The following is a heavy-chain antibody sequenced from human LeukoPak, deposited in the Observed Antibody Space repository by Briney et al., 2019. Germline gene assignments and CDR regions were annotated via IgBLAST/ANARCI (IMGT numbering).Heavy chain of an antibody. CDR3: TTPERYYYDTSDFYGSPY. V-gene: IGHV3-15*01. Sequence: GGSLSLFCTASGFSFSNAWVSWVRQAPGKGLEWVGRFTSKADGGTRDYAAPVKGRFTISRDDSKNTLDLQMNSLKTEDTAVYYCTTPERYYYDTSDFYGSPYWGQGTLVTVSS. D-gene: IGHD3-22*01. CDR1: GFSFSNAW. J-gene: IGHJ4*02. CDR2: FTSKADGGTR.